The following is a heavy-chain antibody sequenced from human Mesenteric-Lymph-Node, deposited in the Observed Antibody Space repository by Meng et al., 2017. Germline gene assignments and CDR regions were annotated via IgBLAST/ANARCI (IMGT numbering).Heavy chain of an antibody. CDR1: GFTFSDYY. V-gene: IGHV3-11*01. J-gene: IGHJ5*02. D-gene: IGHD6-13*01. CDR2: ISSSAKTR. CDR3: ASVARPWQYLVS. Sequence: QGQLGEAGGAGAKPGEDGRRDCAASGFTFSDYYMSWVRQAPGKGLEWISYISSSAKTRYYADSVNGRFTISRDNAKNSLYLQMNSLRAEDTAVYYCASVARPWQYLVSWGQGTLVTVSS.